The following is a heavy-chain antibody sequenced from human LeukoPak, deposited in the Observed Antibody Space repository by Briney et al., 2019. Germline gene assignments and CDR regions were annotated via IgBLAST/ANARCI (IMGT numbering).Heavy chain of an antibody. CDR2: INSDGTST. V-gene: IGHV3-74*01. CDR3: AKDPHRYQLLPQNWFDP. J-gene: IGHJ5*02. D-gene: IGHD2-2*01. Sequence: HAGGSLRLSCAASGFTFSNYWMHWVRQAPGKGLVWVSRINSDGTSTSYADSVKGRFTISRDNAKNTLSLQMNSLRAEDTAVYYCAKDPHRYQLLPQNWFDPWGQGTLVTVSS. CDR1: GFTFSNYW.